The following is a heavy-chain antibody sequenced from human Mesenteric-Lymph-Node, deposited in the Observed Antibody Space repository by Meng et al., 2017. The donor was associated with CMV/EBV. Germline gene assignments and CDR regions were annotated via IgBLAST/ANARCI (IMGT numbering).Heavy chain of an antibody. CDR2: IYYSGST. CDR1: GGSISSSSYY. CDR3: ARDGSGSYYWFDP. Sequence: SETLSLTCTVSGGSISSSSYYWGWIRQLPGKGLEWIGYIYYSGSTYYNPSLKSRLTISVDTSRNLFSLKLTSVTAADTAVYYCARDGSGSYYWFDPWGQGTLVTVSS. D-gene: IGHD3-10*01. V-gene: IGHV4-31*03. J-gene: IGHJ5*02.